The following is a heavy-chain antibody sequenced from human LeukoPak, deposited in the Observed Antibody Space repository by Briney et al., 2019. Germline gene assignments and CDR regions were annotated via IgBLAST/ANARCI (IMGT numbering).Heavy chain of an antibody. CDR3: TRDAYNFNDFDY. D-gene: IGHD5-24*01. CDR1: EFTFSHFA. Sequence: GGSLRLSCAVSEFTFSHFAMHWVRQAPGKGLEWVAVVSSHGNDGYYADSVKGRFTISRDNSKNTLYLQIDSLRAEDTAIYYCTRDAYNFNDFDYWGQGTLSPSPQ. CDR2: VSSHGNDG. V-gene: IGHV3-30*01. J-gene: IGHJ4*02.